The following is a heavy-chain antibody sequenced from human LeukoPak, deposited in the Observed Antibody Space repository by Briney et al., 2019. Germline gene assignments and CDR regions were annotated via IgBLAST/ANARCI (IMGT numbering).Heavy chain of an antibody. D-gene: IGHD6-13*01. Sequence: GGSLRLSCAASGFTFSNYWMHGVRQTPEKGLVWVSRIGSDGAYTSSADSVKGRFTMSRDNAKNTLYLQMNSLRVEDTAVYYCVRDGQQLAFDKWGQGTLVTVSS. CDR1: GFTFSNYW. CDR3: VRDGQQLAFDK. J-gene: IGHJ4*02. CDR2: IGSDGAYT. V-gene: IGHV3-74*01.